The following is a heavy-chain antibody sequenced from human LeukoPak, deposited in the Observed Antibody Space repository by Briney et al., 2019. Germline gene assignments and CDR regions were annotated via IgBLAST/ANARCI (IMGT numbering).Heavy chain of an antibody. Sequence: GGSVSLSDGPSGLTLKNYWMHWVRQAPGRAVEWVSAISGSGGSTDYANYVQGRFTSSRDNSKNTLYLQMNSLRAEDTAVYYCAKALRRVTTGPGWFDPWGQGTLVTVSS. CDR1: GLTLKNYW. CDR2: ISGSGGST. J-gene: IGHJ5*02. V-gene: IGHV3-23*01. D-gene: IGHD4-17*01. CDR3: AKALRRVTTGPGWFDP.